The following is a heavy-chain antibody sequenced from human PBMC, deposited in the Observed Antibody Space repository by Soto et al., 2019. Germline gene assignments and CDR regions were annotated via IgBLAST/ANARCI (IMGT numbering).Heavy chain of an antibody. Sequence: QITLKESGPTLVKPTQTLTLTCTFSGFSLSTSGVGVGWIRQPPGKALEWLAVIHWNEDNHYNPSLMGRLTITKDTSKSQVALTMTNMAPVDTATYFCAHRRVNVGLDFWGPGTTVTVSS. CDR2: IHWNEDN. D-gene: IGHD3-22*01. CDR1: GFSLSTSGVG. CDR3: AHRRVNVGLDF. V-gene: IGHV2-5*01. J-gene: IGHJ6*02.